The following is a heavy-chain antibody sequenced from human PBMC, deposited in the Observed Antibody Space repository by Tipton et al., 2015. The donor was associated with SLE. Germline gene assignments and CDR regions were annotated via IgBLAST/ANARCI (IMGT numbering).Heavy chain of an antibody. Sequence: TLSLTCAVYGASFSGYYWTWIRQAPGKGLEWIGEINHGGGTHYNPSLESRVSISIDTSENHFSLKLTSVTAADTAVYYCARNLGPEWMATKRGYFDLWGRGTLVSVSS. V-gene: IGHV4-34*01. CDR2: INHGGGT. D-gene: IGHD5-24*01. CDR3: ARNLGPEWMATKRGYFDL. CDR1: GASFSGYY. J-gene: IGHJ2*01.